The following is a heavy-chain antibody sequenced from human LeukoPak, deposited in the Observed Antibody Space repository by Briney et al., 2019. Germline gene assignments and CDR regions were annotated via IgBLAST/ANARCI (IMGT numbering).Heavy chain of an antibody. Sequence: GGSLRLSCAASGFTFSSYAMSWVRQAPGKGLEWVSSISSSSSYIYYADSVKGRFTISRDNAKNSLYLQMNSLRVEDTAVYYCSSSGSYYARDYWGQGTLSPSPQ. CDR1: GFTFSSYA. CDR3: SSSGSYYARDY. V-gene: IGHV3-21*01. J-gene: IGHJ4*02. CDR2: ISSSSSYI. D-gene: IGHD3-10*01.